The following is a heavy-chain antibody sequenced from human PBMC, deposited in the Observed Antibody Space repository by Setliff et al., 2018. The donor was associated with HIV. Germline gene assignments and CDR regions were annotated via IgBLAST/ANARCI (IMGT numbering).Heavy chain of an antibody. D-gene: IGHD3-22*01. CDR2: IYTDDSNT. Sequence: PGGSLRLSCAASGFTFSSFAMTWVRQAPGKGLEWVSIIYTDDSNTYYAESVKGRFTISRDNSKNTLYLQMNSLRAEDTAVYYCAGSRGYFVQAGWGQGTLVTVSS. CDR3: AGSRGYFVQAG. V-gene: IGHV3-23*03. J-gene: IGHJ4*02. CDR1: GFTFSSFA.